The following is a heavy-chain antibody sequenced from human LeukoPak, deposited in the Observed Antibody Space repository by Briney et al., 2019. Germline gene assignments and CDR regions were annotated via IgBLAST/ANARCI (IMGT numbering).Heavy chain of an antibody. CDR2: INTDGSST. CDR1: GFTFSSYW. D-gene: IGHD1-1*01. Sequence: GGSLRLSCAASGFTFSSYWMHWVRQAPGKGLVWVSRINTDGSSTSYADSVKGRFTISRDNSKNTLYLKMNSLRAEDTAVYYFARRTDFDIWGQRTMVTVSS. V-gene: IGHV3-74*01. CDR3: ARRTDFDI. J-gene: IGHJ3*02.